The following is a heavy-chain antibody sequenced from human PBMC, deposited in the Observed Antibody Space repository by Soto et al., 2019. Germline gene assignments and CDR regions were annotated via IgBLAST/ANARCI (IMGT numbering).Heavy chain of an antibody. V-gene: IGHV3-23*01. J-gene: IGHJ4*02. Sequence: DGSVRLSCAASGFTFRSYAMSWVRQAPGQGMEWVSAISGSGGSTYYADSVKGRFTISRDNSKNTLYLQMNSLRAEDTAVYYCAKEPTAAAGAAATHLDCLGQGTL. D-gene: IGHD6-13*01. CDR3: AKEPTAAAGAAATHLDC. CDR2: ISGSGGST. CDR1: GFTFRSYA.